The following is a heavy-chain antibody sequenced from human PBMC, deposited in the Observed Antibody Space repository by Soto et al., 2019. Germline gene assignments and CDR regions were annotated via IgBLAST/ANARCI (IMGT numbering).Heavy chain of an antibody. CDR2: IYHSGGT. CDR1: SYSISGGCY. Sequence: PSETLSLTCAVSSYSISGGCYWGWIRQPPGKGLGCIGSIYHSGGTYYNPSLKSRVTMSVDTSHNQFSLRLTSVTAADTAVYYCARSGYGGGTSCHPFDSYVALWGRGTLVT. D-gene: IGHD2-2*03. V-gene: IGHV4-38-2*01. J-gene: IGHJ2*01. CDR3: ARSGYGGGTSCHPFDSYVAL.